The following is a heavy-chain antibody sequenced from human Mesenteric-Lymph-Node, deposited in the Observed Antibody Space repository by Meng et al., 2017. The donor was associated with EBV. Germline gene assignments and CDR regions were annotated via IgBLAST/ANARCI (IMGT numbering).Heavy chain of an antibody. Sequence: QVQLQQSGPGLVTPSQTLSPTCAISGDSVSNTNVAWNWIRQSPSRGLEWLGRTYYRSKWYNEYAQSVKGRITINPDTSKSEFSLQLNSVTPDDTAVYYCSRESWRAFDYWGQGTLVTVSS. CDR3: SRESWRAFDY. CDR2: TYYRSKWYN. V-gene: IGHV6-1*01. J-gene: IGHJ4*02. CDR1: GDSVSNTNVA.